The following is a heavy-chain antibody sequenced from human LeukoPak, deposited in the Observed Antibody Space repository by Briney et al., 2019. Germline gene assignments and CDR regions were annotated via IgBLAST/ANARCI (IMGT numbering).Heavy chain of an antibody. J-gene: IGHJ4*02. CDR3: AKHYYDSSGYYSCNDY. Sequence: PGGSLRLSCAASGFTFSSYAMSWVRQAPGKGLEWVSAISGSGGSTYYADSVKGRFTISRDNSKNTLYLQMNSLRAEDTAVYYCAKHYYDSSGYYSCNDYWGQGTLVTVSS. CDR1: GFTFSSYA. V-gene: IGHV3-23*01. CDR2: ISGSGGST. D-gene: IGHD3-22*01.